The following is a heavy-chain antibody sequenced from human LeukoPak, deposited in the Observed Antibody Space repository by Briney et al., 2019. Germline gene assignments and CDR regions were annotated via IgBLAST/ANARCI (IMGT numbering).Heavy chain of an antibody. J-gene: IGHJ3*02. Sequence: SETLSFTCTVSGGSISRYYWSWVRQPPGEGLEWVGYIYYSGSTNYNPSLTSRVTISVDTSKTHFSLKLTSVTAADTAVYYCARDHTTRDAFDIWGQGTMVTVSS. D-gene: IGHD1-14*01. CDR1: GGSISRYY. CDR2: IYYSGST. CDR3: ARDHTTRDAFDI. V-gene: IGHV4-59*12.